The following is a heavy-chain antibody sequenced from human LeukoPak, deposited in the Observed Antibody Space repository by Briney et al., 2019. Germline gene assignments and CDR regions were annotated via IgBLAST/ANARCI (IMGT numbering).Heavy chain of an antibody. CDR2: INSAGDNI. Sequence: PSETLSLTCTVSGGSISSYYWSWIRQAPGKGLEWLSFINSAGDNIYYADSVKGRFTISRDNAKKTLYLEMNSLRMEDTAIYYCATSRVFDYWGQGTLVTVSS. V-gene: IGHV3-11*04. CDR3: ATSRVFDY. CDR1: GGSISSYY. J-gene: IGHJ4*02.